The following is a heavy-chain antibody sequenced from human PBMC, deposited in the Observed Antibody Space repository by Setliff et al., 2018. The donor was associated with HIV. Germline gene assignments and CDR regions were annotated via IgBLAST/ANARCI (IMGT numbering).Heavy chain of an antibody. CDR2: IRYDGNDK. J-gene: IGHJ3*02. D-gene: IGHD3-10*01. CDR1: AFIFTTYG. Sequence: GGSLRLSCEASAFIFTTYGMHWVRQAPGKGLEWIAFIRYDGNDKYYADSVKGRFTISRDSSKNTLYLQMNSLRAKDAAVYYCATDGERWQQYAFDIWGQGTMVTVSS. CDR3: ATDGERWQQYAFDI. V-gene: IGHV3-30*02.